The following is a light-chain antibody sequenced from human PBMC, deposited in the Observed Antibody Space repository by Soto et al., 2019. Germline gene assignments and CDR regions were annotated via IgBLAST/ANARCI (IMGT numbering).Light chain of an antibody. J-gene: IGKJ4*01. V-gene: IGKV3-20*01. CDR2: GAS. Sequence: EIVLTQSPGTLSLSPGERATLSCRASQSVSSSYLAWYQQKPGQSPRLLIYGASSRATGIPDRFSGSGSGTDFTLTSSRLEPEYFAVYYSQQYGSSPLTFGGGTKVEIK. CDR1: QSVSSSY. CDR3: QQYGSSPLT.